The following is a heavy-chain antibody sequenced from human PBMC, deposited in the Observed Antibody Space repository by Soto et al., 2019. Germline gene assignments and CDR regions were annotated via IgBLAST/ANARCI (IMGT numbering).Heavy chain of an antibody. CDR1: GGTFSSYT. D-gene: IGHD3-10*01. Sequence: SVKVSCKASGGTFSSYTISWVRQAPGQGLEWMGRIIPILGIANYAQKFQGRVTITADKSTSTAYMELSSLRSEDTAVYYCARGPPPMVRGVGYYYMDVWGKGTTVNVSS. CDR2: IIPILGIA. J-gene: IGHJ6*03. V-gene: IGHV1-69*02. CDR3: ARGPPPMVRGVGYYYMDV.